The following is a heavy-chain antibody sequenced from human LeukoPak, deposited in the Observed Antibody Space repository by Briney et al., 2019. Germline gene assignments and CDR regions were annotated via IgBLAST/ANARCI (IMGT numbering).Heavy chain of an antibody. V-gene: IGHV4-59*01. CDR1: GGSISSYY. Sequence: SETLSLTGTVSGGSISSYYWSWIRQPPGKGLEWIGYIYYSGSTNYNPSLKSRVTISVDTSKNQFSLKLSSVTAADTAVYYCARDRRYYGSGSYFRFDYWGQGTLVTVSS. J-gene: IGHJ4*02. CDR2: IYYSGST. CDR3: ARDRRYYGSGSYFRFDY. D-gene: IGHD3-10*01.